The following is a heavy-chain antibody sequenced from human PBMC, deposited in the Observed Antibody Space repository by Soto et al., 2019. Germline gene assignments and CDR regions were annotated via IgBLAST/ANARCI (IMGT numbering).Heavy chain of an antibody. CDR2: ISSSSSTI. D-gene: IGHD2-15*01. J-gene: IGHJ6*03. V-gene: IGHV3-48*01. CDR1: GFTFSSYS. Sequence: GGSLRLSCAASGFTFSSYSMNWVRQAPGKGLEWVSYISSSSSTIYYADSVKGRFTISRDNAKNSLYLQMNSLRAEDTAVYYCAGDFISCSGGSCYPGAYYYYMDVWGKGTTVTVSS. CDR3: AGDFISCSGGSCYPGAYYYYMDV.